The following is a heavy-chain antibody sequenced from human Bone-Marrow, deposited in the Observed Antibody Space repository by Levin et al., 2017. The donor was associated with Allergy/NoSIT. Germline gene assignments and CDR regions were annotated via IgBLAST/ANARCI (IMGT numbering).Heavy chain of an antibody. CDR1: GASGSFSNYY. CDR2: IHTSGNT. D-gene: IGHD5-18*01. V-gene: IGHV4-4*07. Sequence: PSETLSLTCTVSGASGSFSNYYWSWIRQPAGKGLEWIGRIHTSGNTNYNPSLKSRLTISLDTSKNQFSLKLNSVTAADTAVYYCARVGVDTALKKGYRFDPWGQGTLVTVSS. CDR3: ARVGVDTALKKGYRFDP. J-gene: IGHJ5*02.